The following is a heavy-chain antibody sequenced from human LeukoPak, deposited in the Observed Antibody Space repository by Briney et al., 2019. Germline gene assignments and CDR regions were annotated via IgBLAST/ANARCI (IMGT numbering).Heavy chain of an antibody. CDR1: GFTFSSYS. CDR3: AKLVDSNVKWFDP. Sequence: PGGSLRLSCAASGFTFSSYSMNWVRQAPGKGLEWVSYISSSSSTIYYADSVKGRFTISRDNAKNTLYLQMNSLRAEDTAIYYCAKLVDSNVKWFDPWGQGTPVTVSS. V-gene: IGHV3-48*01. D-gene: IGHD3-22*01. J-gene: IGHJ5*02. CDR2: ISSSSSTI.